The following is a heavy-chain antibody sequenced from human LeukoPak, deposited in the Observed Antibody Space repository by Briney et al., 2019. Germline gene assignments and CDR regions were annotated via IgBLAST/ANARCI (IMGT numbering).Heavy chain of an antibody. CDR3: ARDKGSSSGGGSGMDV. CDR1: GYSISSGYY. D-gene: IGHD6-13*01. J-gene: IGHJ6*04. CDR2: IYHSGST. V-gene: IGHV4-38-2*02. Sequence: SETLSLTCAVSGYSISSGYYWGGIRQPPGKGLEWIGSIYHSGSTLYNPSLKSRVTISVDTSKTQFSLNLSSVIAADTAVYYCARDKGSSSGGGSGMDVWGKGTTVTVSS.